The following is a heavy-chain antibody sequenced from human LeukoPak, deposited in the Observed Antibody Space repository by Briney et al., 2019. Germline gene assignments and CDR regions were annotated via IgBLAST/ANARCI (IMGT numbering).Heavy chain of an antibody. CDR1: GFTVSSNY. J-gene: IGHJ6*02. CDR3: ASTDPWYDTGGYGMDV. CDR2: IYSGGST. V-gene: IGHV3-66*01. Sequence: GGSLRLSCAASGFTVSSNYMSWVRQAPGKGLEWVSVIYSGGSTYYADSVKGRFTISRDNSKNTLYLQMNSLRAEDTAVYYCASTDPWYDTGGYGMDVWGQGTTVTVSS. D-gene: IGHD1-14*01.